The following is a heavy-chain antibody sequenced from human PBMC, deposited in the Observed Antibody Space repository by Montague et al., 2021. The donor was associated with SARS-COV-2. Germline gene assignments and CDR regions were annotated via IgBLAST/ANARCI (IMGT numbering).Heavy chain of an antibody. Sequence: SETLSFTCIVSGYSISSGYYWGWVRQTPGKGLEWLGFIEYSGSTYYNPSPKTRVTMSLDTSKNQFSLKLTSVTAADTALYYCARDITLGMDVWGRGTTVTVSS. V-gene: IGHV4-38-2*02. J-gene: IGHJ6*02. CDR3: ARDITLGMDV. CDR2: IEYSGST. CDR1: GYSISSGYY.